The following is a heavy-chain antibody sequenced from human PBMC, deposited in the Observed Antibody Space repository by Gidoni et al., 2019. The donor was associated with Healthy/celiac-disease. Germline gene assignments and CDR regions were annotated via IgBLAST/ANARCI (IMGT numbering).Heavy chain of an antibody. V-gene: IGHV3-11*06. CDR2: ISSSSSYT. D-gene: IGHD3-10*01. J-gene: IGHJ5*02. CDR1: GLTFSDYY. CDR3: ARGGYYGSGRTVWFDP. Sequence: QVQLVESGGGLVKPGGSLRLSCAASGLTFSDYYMSWIRQAPGKGLEWVSYISSSSSYTNYADSVKGRFTISRDNAKNSLYLQMNSLRAEDTAVYYCARGGYYGSGRTVWFDPWGQGTLVTVSS.